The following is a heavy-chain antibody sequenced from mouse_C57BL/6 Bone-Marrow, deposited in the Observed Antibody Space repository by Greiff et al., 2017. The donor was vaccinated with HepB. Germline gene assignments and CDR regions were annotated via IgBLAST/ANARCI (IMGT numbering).Heavy chain of an antibody. CDR3: TSYWVAY. J-gene: IGHJ3*01. Sequence: EVQLQQSGAELVRPGASVKLSCTASGFNIKDDYMHWVKQRPEQGLEWIGWIDPENGDTEYASKSQGKATITADTSSNTAYLQLSSLTSEDTAVYYCTSYWVAYWGQGTLVTVSA. CDR2: IDPENGDT. V-gene: IGHV14-4*01. CDR1: GFNIKDDY.